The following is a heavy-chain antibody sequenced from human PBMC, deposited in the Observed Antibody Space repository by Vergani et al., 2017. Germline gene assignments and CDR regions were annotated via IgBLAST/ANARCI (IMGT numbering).Heavy chain of an antibody. J-gene: IGHJ4*02. V-gene: IGHV4-30-2*06. CDR1: GASIGYGGHS. D-gene: IGHD5-24*01. CDR2: IFHTGSA. Sequence: QLRESGSGLVKPSQTLSLTCAVSGASIGYGGHSWSWIRQSPGKGLEWIGYIFHTGSAYYIPSLQRRRSISVDRSKNLFTLQLFATTAADTAVYYCACHPSGKWLQGHPFDYWGQGILVTVSS. CDR3: ACHPSGKWLQGHPFDY.